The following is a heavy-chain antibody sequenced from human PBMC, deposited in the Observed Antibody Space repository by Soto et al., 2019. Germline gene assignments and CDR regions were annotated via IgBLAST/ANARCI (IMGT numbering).Heavy chain of an antibody. CDR1: GFTFSSYA. D-gene: IGHD1-26*01. V-gene: IGHV3-23*01. J-gene: IGHJ6*01. CDR2: ISGSGGST. CDR3: AKVLSGSYRRLYYYYGMDV. Sequence: HPGGSLRLSCAASGFTFSSYAMSWVRQAPGKGLEWVSAISGSGGSTYYADSVKGRFTISRDNSKNTLYLQMNSLRAEDTAVYYCAKVLSGSYRRLYYYYGMDVWGEVTTVTTPS.